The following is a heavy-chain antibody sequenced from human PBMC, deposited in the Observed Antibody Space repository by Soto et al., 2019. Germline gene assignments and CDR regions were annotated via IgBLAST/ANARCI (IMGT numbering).Heavy chain of an antibody. CDR1: GFTFRNYA. D-gene: IGHD5-12*01. Sequence: SGGSLRLSCAASGFTFRNYAMHWVRQAPGKGLEWVAGMSSDGRNIFYGDSVRGRFTISRDNSKNTSYLQMNSLRPEDTAVYYCVRGNSIDYHHYAMDVWGQGSSVTVSS. V-gene: IGHV3-30*04. CDR2: MSSDGRNI. CDR3: VRGNSIDYHHYAMDV. J-gene: IGHJ6*02.